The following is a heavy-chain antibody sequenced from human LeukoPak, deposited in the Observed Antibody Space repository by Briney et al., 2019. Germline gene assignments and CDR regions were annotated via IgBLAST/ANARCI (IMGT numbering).Heavy chain of an antibody. D-gene: IGHD2-2*01. V-gene: IGHV1-69*01. CDR3: ARGLEDQLLYYYGMDV. CDR2: IIPIFGTA. CDR1: GGTFSSYA. Sequence: GSSVTVSCKASGGTFSSYAISWVRQAPGQGLEWMGGIIPIFGTANYAQKFQGRVTITADESTSTAYMELSSLRSEDTAVYYCARGLEDQLLYYYGMDVWGQGTTVTVSS. J-gene: IGHJ6*02.